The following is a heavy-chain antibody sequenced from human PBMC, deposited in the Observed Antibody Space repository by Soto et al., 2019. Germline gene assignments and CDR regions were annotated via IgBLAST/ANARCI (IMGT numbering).Heavy chain of an antibody. Sequence: QVQLVQSGAEVKKPGSSVKVSCKASGDSFSSYTINWVRQAPGQGLEWMGRLVPMVRIANYAQRFQGRVTVTADKSTSTAYMELTNLRSDDTAVYYCARAGDHQATGSYLGYWGQGTLV. D-gene: IGHD3-10*01. CDR1: GDSFSSYT. V-gene: IGHV1-69*02. J-gene: IGHJ4*02. CDR3: ARAGDHQATGSYLGY. CDR2: LVPMVRIA.